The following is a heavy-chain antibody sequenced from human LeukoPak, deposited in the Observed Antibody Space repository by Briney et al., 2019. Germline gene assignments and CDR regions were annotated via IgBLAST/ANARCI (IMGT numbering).Heavy chain of an antibody. Sequence: GGSLRLSCAASGFTFSSYAMHWVRQAPGKGLEWVAVISYDGSNKYYADSVKGRFTISRDNSKNTLYLQMNSLRAEDTAVYYCATSLWTFGGTNLFDIWGQGTMVTVSS. V-gene: IGHV3-30-3*01. CDR2: ISYDGSNK. CDR1: GFTFSSYA. J-gene: IGHJ3*02. D-gene: IGHD3-16*01. CDR3: ATSLWTFGGTNLFDI.